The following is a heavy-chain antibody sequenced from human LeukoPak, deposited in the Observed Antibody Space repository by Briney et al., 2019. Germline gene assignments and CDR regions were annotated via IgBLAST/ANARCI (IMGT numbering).Heavy chain of an antibody. J-gene: IGHJ3*02. CDR3: ARDPHGSGSSDSPHDAFDI. CDR2: IKSDGSSR. CDR1: GFTFRTSW. V-gene: IGHV3-74*01. D-gene: IGHD3-10*01. Sequence: PGGSLRLSCAASGFTFRTSWMHWVRQAPGKGLVWVSRIKSDGSSRSYADSVKDRFTFSRDNAKDTLYLQMSSLRDEDTAVYYCARDPHGSGSSDSPHDAFDIWGQGTMVTVSS.